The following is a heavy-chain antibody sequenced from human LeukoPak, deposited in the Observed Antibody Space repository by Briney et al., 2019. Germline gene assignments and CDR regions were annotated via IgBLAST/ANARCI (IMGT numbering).Heavy chain of an antibody. CDR1: GFTFSDYY. CDR2: ISSSGSTI. V-gene: IGHV3-11*01. D-gene: IGHD6-19*01. J-gene: IGHJ4*02. Sequence: GGSLRLSCAASGFTFSDYYMSWIRQAPGKGLEWVSYISSSGSTIYYADSVKGRFTISRDNAKNSLYLQMNSLRAEDTALYYCAKDRGWYSSFDYWGQGTLVTVSS. CDR3: AKDRGWYSSFDY.